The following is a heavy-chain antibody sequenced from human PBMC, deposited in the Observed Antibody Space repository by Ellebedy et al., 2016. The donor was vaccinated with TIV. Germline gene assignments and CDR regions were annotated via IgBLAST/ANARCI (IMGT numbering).Heavy chain of an antibody. J-gene: IGHJ6*02. CDR2: IYYTGST. D-gene: IGHD3-3*01. Sequence: MPSETLSLTCTVSGGSISSYFWNWIRQPPGKGLEWIGYIYYTGSTNYNPSLKSRVTMSVDTSRNQFSLDLSSVTAADTAVYYCARASVTIFGVVTYYSYYGTDVWGQGATVTVSS. V-gene: IGHV4-59*01. CDR1: GGSISSYF. CDR3: ARASVTIFGVVTYYSYYGTDV.